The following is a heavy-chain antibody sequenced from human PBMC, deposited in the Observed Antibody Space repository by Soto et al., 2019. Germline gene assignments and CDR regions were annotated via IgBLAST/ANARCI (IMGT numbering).Heavy chain of an antibody. CDR2: IWYDGSNK. J-gene: IGHJ4*02. CDR3: ARGDRANRTIREYYYDSSGYFDY. D-gene: IGHD3-22*01. V-gene: IGHV3-33*01. CDR1: GFTFSSYG. Sequence: GGSLRLSCAASGFTFSSYGMHWVRQAPGKGLEWVAVIWYDGSNKYYADSVKGRFTISRDNSKNTLYPQMNSLRAEDTAVYYCARGDRANRTIREYYYDSSGYFDYWGQGTLVTVSS.